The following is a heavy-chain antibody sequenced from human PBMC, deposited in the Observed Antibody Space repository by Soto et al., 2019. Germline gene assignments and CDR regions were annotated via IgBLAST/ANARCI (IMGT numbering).Heavy chain of an antibody. Sequence: QVPLVQSGAEVKKPGASVKVSCQASGYTFTSYAMHWVRQAPGQRLEWMGWINAGNGNTKYSQKFQGRVTITRDTSASTAYMELSSLRSEDTAVYYCARDDCSGGSCYYFDYCGQGTLVTVSS. D-gene: IGHD2-15*01. V-gene: IGHV1-3*01. CDR3: ARDDCSGGSCYYFDY. CDR2: INAGNGNT. J-gene: IGHJ4*02. CDR1: GYTFTSYA.